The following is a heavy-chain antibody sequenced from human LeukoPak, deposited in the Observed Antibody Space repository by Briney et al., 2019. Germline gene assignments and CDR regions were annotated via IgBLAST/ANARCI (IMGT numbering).Heavy chain of an antibody. J-gene: IGHJ5*02. CDR2: IYYSGST. CDR3: ARVNIVVVVAAMFDP. CDR1: GGSISSGGYY. Sequence: SETLSLTCTVSGGSISSGGYYWSWIRQHPGKGLEWTGYIYYSGSTYYNPSLKSRVTRSVDTSKNQFSLKLSSVTAADTAVYYCARVNIVVVVAAMFDPWGQGTLVTVSS. D-gene: IGHD2-15*01. V-gene: IGHV4-31*03.